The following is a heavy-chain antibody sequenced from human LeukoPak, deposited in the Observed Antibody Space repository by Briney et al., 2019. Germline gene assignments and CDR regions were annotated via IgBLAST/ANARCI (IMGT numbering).Heavy chain of an antibody. CDR2: IYHSGTT. CDR3: ARGTPLYSSDWYVNWFDP. V-gene: IGHV4-61*01. D-gene: IGHD6-19*01. CDR1: GGSVISGSYY. Sequence: SETLSLTCTVSGGSVISGSYYWSWIRQPPGKGLEWIGYIYHSGTTKYNPSLKSRVTISIDTSKNQFSLKVRSVTAADTAVYFCARGTPLYSSDWYVNWFDPWGQGTLVTVSS. J-gene: IGHJ5*02.